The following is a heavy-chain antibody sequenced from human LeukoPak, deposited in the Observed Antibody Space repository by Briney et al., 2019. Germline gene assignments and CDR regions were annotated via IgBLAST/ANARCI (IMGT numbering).Heavy chain of an antibody. CDR2: ISSSSSTI. CDR3: ARDNWNYVADY. CDR1: GFTFSSYS. J-gene: IGHJ4*02. D-gene: IGHD1-7*01. Sequence: GGSLRLSCAASGFTFSSYSMNWVRQAPGKGLEWVSYISSSSSTIYYADSVKGRFTISRDNAKNSLYLQMNSLSAEDTAVYYCARDNWNYVADYWGQGTLVTVSS. V-gene: IGHV3-48*01.